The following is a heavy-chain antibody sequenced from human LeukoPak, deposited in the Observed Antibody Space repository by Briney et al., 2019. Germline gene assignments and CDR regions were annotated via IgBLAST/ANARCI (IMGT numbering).Heavy chain of an antibody. D-gene: IGHD3-22*01. Sequence: ASVKVSCKASGYTFSSCAINWVRQAPGQGLEYMGWIDTKTGNPTYAQGFTGRFVFSLDTSVSTAYLQISSLKAEDTAVYYCAIHPSDSSGYFSYWGQGALVTVSS. CDR1: GYTFSSCA. V-gene: IGHV7-4-1*02. CDR2: IDTKTGNP. CDR3: AIHPSDSSGYFSY. J-gene: IGHJ4*02.